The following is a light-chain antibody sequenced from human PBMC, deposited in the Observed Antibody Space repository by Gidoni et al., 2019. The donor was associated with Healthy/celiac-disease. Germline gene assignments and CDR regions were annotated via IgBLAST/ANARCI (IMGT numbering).Light chain of an antibody. CDR3: QQRSNWPPRIT. J-gene: IGKJ4*01. Sequence: EIVFTQSPATLSLSPGERANLSCRASQSVSSYLALYQQKPGQAPRLLIYDASNRATGIPARFSGSGSGTDFTLTISSLEPEDFAVYYCQQRSNWPPRITFGGGTKVEIK. CDR1: QSVSSY. V-gene: IGKV3-11*01. CDR2: DAS.